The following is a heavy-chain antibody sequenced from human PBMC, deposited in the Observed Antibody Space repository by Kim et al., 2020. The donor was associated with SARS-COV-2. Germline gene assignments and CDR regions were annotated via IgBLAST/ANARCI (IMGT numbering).Heavy chain of an antibody. CDR2: ISYDGNDR. CDR1: GFTFSNYA. J-gene: IGHJ3*02. V-gene: IGHV3-30-3*01. Sequence: GGSLRLSCVASGFTFSNYAMYWVRQAPGKGLEWVAVISYDGNDRYYTESVKGRFTISRDNSKNTLYLQMSSLKNEDTALYYRARDGGLLGDTGSYFGAFDIWGQGTMVTVS. CDR3: ARDGGLLGDTGSYFGAFDI. D-gene: IGHD1-26*01.